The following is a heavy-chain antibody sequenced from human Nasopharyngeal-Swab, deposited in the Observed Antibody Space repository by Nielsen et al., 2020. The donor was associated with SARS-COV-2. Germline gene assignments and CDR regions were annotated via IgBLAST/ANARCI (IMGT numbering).Heavy chain of an antibody. CDR3: GRDLGGYGGS. J-gene: IGHJ5*02. D-gene: IGHD5-12*01. CDR2: IDTDGSVT. V-gene: IGHV3-74*01. Sequence: GESLKISCAASGFTFRSYWMHWVRQVPGGGPVWVSRIDTDGSVTNYADSVQGRFTISRDNAKNSLYLQMNSLRAEDTAIYYCGRDLGGYGGSWGQGALVIVSS. CDR1: GFTFRSYW.